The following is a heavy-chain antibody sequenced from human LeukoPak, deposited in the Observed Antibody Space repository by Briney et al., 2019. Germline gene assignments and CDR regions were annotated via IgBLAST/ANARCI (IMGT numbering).Heavy chain of an antibody. Sequence: PSETLSLTCSVSGGSISSGGQYWSWIRQPPGKGLEWIGNIYYSGSTNYNPSLKSRVTISVDTSKNQFSLKLSSVTAADTAVYYCARGRPVPRRRYGMDVWDQGTTVTVSS. CDR2: IYYSGST. D-gene: IGHD1-14*01. V-gene: IGHV4-61*08. J-gene: IGHJ6*02. CDR3: ARGRPVPRRRYGMDV. CDR1: GGSISSGGQY.